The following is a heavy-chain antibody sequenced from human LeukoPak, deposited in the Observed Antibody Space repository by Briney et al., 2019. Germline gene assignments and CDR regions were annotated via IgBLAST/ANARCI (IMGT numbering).Heavy chain of an antibody. V-gene: IGHV1-46*01. CDR3: ARDPNYGRSDWYYFDY. J-gene: IGHJ4*02. CDR2: INPSGGRT. Sequence: WASVKVSCKASGYTLTGYYMHWVRQAPGQGLEWMGIINPSGGRTSYAQKFQGRVTMTRDTSTSTVYMELSSLRSEDTAVYYCARDPNYGRSDWYYFDYWGQGTLVTVSS. D-gene: IGHD6-19*01. CDR1: GYTLTGYY.